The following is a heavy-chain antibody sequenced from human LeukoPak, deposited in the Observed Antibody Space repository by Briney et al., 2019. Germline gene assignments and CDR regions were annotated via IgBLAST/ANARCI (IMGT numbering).Heavy chain of an antibody. D-gene: IGHD5-24*01. CDR3: ARDSLIGWLQFGGYYYYGMDV. V-gene: IGHV1-46*01. CDR2: INPSGGST. CDR1: GYTFTSYY. J-gene: IGHJ6*02. Sequence: ASVKVSCKASGYTFTSYYMHWVRQAPGQGLEWMGIINPSGGSTSYAQKFQGRVTMTRDTSTSTVYMELSSLRSEDTAVYYCARDSLIGWLQFGGYYYYGMDVWGQGTTVTVSS.